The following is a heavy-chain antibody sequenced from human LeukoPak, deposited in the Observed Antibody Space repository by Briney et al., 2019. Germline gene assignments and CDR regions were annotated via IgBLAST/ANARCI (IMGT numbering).Heavy chain of an antibody. CDR1: GFTFSSYG. Sequence: GRSLRLSCAASGFTFSSYGMHWVRQAPGKGLEWVAVIWNDGSKSNYPDSVKGRFTISRDDSKNTLFLQMSSLRVEDTAVYYCARFRSGWYMDYWGQGTLVTVSS. CDR2: IWNDGSKS. V-gene: IGHV3-33*01. D-gene: IGHD6-19*01. CDR3: ARFRSGWYMDY. J-gene: IGHJ4*02.